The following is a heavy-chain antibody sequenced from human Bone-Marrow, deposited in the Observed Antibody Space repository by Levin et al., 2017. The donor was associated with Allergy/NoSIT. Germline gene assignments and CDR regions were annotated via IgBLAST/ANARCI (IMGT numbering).Heavy chain of an antibody. V-gene: IGHV3-9*01. CDR3: VKDKGPQLGWSGYYSPFDY. Sequence: PGESLKISCAGSGFPLIDYAMHWVRQTPGKGLEWVSGISWNSGEIGYADSVRGRFTISRDNAKNSVDLQMNSLRIEDTALYHCVKDKGPQLGWSGYYSPFDYWGQGIVVSVSS. J-gene: IGHJ4*02. D-gene: IGHD3-3*01. CDR2: ISWNSGEI. CDR1: GFPLIDYA.